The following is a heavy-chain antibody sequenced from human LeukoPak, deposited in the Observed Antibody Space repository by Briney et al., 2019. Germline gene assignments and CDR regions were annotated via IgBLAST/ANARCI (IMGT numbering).Heavy chain of an antibody. CDR3: ARDPAYSGNSGY. CDR2: IGSAGDT. J-gene: IGHJ4*02. Sequence: QPGGSLRLSCAASGFTFSSYDMHWVRQATGKGLEWVSAIGSAGDTYYPGSVKGRFTISRDNAKNSLYLQMNSLRAEDTAAYYCARDPAYSGNSGYWGQGTLVTVSS. CDR1: GFTFSSYD. V-gene: IGHV3-13*01. D-gene: IGHD5-12*01.